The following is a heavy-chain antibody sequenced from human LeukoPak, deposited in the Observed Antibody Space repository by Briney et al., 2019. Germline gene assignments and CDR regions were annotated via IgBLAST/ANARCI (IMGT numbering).Heavy chain of an antibody. J-gene: IGHJ4*02. CDR1: GFTFSSYA. D-gene: IGHD3-22*01. CDR3: ARDSIYDSSGYYGFLRY. Sequence: PGRSLRLSCAASGFTFSSYAMHWVRQAPGKGLEWVAVISYDGSNKYYADSVKGRFTISRANSKNTLYLQMNSLRAEDTAVYYCARDSIYDSSGYYGFLRYWGQGTLVTVSS. V-gene: IGHV3-30-3*01. CDR2: ISYDGSNK.